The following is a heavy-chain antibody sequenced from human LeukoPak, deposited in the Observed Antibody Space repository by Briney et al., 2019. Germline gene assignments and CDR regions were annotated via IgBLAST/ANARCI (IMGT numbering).Heavy chain of an antibody. D-gene: IGHD1-26*01. J-gene: IGHJ4*02. CDR1: GGSISSSSYY. V-gene: IGHV4-61*05. Sequence: SETLSLTCTVSGGSISSSSYYWGWIRQPPGKGLEWIGYIYYSGSTNYNPSLKSRVTISVDTSKNQFSLKLSSVTAADTAVYYCARHRGGIVGAKPFDYWGQGTLVTVSS. CDR3: ARHRGGIVGAKPFDY. CDR2: IYYSGST.